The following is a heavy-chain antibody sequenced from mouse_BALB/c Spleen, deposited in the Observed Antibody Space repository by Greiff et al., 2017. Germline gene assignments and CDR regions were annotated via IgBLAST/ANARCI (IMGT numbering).Heavy chain of an antibody. CDR3: VRHEIYYGNYNYYAMDY. J-gene: IGHJ4*01. CDR2: IRSKSNNYAT. CDR1: GFTFNTYA. D-gene: IGHD2-1*01. Sequence: EADGGLVQPKGSLKLSCAASGFTFNTYAMNWVRQAPGKGLEWVARIRSKSNNYATYYADSVKDRFTISRDDSQSMLYLQMNNLKTEDTAMYYCVRHEIYYGNYNYYAMDYWGQGTSVTVSS. V-gene: IGHV10-1*02.